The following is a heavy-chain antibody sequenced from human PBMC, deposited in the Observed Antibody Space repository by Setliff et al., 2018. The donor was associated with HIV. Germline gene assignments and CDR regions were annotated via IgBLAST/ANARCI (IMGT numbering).Heavy chain of an antibody. D-gene: IGHD3-3*01. Sequence: SETLSLTCAIYGGSFSAYHWSWIRQTPGKGLEWLGEINHSGSTAYNLALESRVSMSIDTSKNQFSLKLTSVTAADTAIYYCARGRDYTGSWFRPFYLDFWGHGNLVTVSS. CDR1: GGSFSAYH. V-gene: IGHV4-34*01. J-gene: IGHJ4*01. CDR2: INHSGST. CDR3: ARGRDYTGSWFRPFYLDF.